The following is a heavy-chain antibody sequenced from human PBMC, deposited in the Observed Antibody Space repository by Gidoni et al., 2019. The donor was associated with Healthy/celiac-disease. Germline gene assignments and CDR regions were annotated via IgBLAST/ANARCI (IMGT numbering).Heavy chain of an antibody. CDR2: IIPIFGTA. D-gene: IGHD2-2*02. V-gene: IGHV1-69*01. CDR1: GGTFSSYA. J-gene: IGHJ6*02. CDR3: ASGYCSSTSCYTYYYYYGMDV. Sequence: QVQLVQSGAEVKKPGSSVKVSCKASGGTFSSYAISWVRQAPGQGLEWMGGIIPIFGTANYAQKCQGRVTITADESTSTAYMELSSLRSEDTAVYYCASGYCSSTSCYTYYYYYGMDVWGQGTTVTVSS.